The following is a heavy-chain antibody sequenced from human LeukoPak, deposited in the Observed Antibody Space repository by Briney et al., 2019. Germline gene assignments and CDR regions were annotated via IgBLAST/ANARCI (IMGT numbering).Heavy chain of an antibody. CDR3: ARGWVSRGYYDSSGYYYPHFDY. CDR1: GGSISGYY. D-gene: IGHD3-22*01. Sequence: SETLSLTCTVSGGSISGYYWSWIRQPPGKGLEWIGEINHSGSTNYNPSLKSRVTISVDTSKNQFSLKLSSVTAADTAVYYCARGWVSRGYYDSSGYYYPHFDYWGQGTLVTVSS. CDR2: INHSGST. J-gene: IGHJ4*02. V-gene: IGHV4-34*01.